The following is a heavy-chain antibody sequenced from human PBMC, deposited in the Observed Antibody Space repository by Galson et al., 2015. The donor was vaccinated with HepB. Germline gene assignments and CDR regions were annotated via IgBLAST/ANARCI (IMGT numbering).Heavy chain of an antibody. D-gene: IGHD2-2*01. CDR2: IYYAGSS. CDR1: GGSIISSRNY. V-gene: IGHV4-39*01. Sequence: TLSLTCTVSGGSIISSRNYWGWIRQPPGKGLEWIGGIYYAGSSHYNPSLTSRRTLSVDTSKNQFSLRLTSVTAADTAVYYCARPRYCSSASCSASFDYWGQGILVTVSS. J-gene: IGHJ4*02. CDR3: ARPRYCSSASCSASFDY.